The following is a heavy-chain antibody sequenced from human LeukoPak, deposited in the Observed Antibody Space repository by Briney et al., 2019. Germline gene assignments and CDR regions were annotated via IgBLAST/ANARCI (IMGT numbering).Heavy chain of an antibody. CDR1: GFTFGDYP. Sequence: GRSLRFSGKGSGFTFGDYPMNWVRQAPGKELMWGCFIRSKAYGATIEYAASVKGRITISRDDSKSIAYLQMNSLKTEDTAVYYCTRDSAAMILYGMDVWGQGNTVTVSS. V-gene: IGHV3-49*04. D-gene: IGHD3-16*01. J-gene: IGHJ6*02. CDR2: IRSKAYGATI. CDR3: TRDSAAMILYGMDV.